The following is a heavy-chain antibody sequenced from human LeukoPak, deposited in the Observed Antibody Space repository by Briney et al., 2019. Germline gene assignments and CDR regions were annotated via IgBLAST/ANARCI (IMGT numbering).Heavy chain of an antibody. CDR1: GFTLDDYA. J-gene: IGHJ3*02. D-gene: IGHD2-2*02. Sequence: GRSLRLSCAASGFTLDDYAMHWVRQAPGKGLEWVSGISWNGDSIGYADSVKGRFTISRDNSKNTLYLQMNSLRAEDTAVYYCAKGAGYCSSTSCYKDAFDIWGQGTMVTVSS. CDR2: ISWNGDSI. V-gene: IGHV3-9*01. CDR3: AKGAGYCSSTSCYKDAFDI.